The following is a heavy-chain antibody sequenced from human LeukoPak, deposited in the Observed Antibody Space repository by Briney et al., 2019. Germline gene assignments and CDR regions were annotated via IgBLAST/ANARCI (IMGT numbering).Heavy chain of an antibody. CDR3: ARGEVSSSSPPGRYYFDY. J-gene: IGHJ4*02. Sequence: SETLSPTCAVYGGSFSGYYWSWIRQPPGKGLEWIGEINHSGSTNYNPSLESRVTISVDTSKNQFSLKLSSVTAADTAVYYCARGEVSSSSPPGRYYFDYWGQGTLVTVSS. D-gene: IGHD6-6*01. V-gene: IGHV4-34*01. CDR2: INHSGST. CDR1: GGSFSGYY.